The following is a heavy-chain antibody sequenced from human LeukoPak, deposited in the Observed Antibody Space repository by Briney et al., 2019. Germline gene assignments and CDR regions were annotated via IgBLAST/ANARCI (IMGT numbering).Heavy chain of an antibody. CDR1: GFTVSSNY. CDR2: IYSGGST. D-gene: IGHD3-3*01. J-gene: IGHJ3*02. V-gene: IGHV3-66*02. CDR3: ARDGIFSYAFDI. Sequence: GSLRLSCEASGFTVSSNYMSWVRQAPGKGLEWVSVIYSGGSTYYADSVKGRFTISRDNSKNTLYLQMNSLRAEDTAVYYCARDGIFSYAFDIWGQGTMVTVSS.